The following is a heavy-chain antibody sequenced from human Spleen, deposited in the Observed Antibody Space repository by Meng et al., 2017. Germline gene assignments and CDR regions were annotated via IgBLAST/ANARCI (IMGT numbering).Heavy chain of an antibody. Sequence: VALVQSGAVVDESWASVNVSCKASGSAVTGNNMHWVRQAPGQGLEWMGRINPNSGGTNYAQKFQGRVTMTRDTSISTAYMELSRLRSEDTAVYYCARDHSLLYDGSGSYEFGYWGQGTLVTVSS. D-gene: IGHD3-10*01. CDR1: GSAVTGNN. V-gene: IGHV1-2*06. CDR2: INPNSGGT. CDR3: ARDHSLLYDGSGSYEFGY. J-gene: IGHJ4*02.